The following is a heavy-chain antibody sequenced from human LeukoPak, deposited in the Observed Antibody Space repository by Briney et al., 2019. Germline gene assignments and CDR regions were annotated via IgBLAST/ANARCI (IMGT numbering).Heavy chain of an antibody. J-gene: IGHJ4*02. CDR2: ISYDGSNK. CDR3: AKVYYYDSSGYYYVTNLIDY. CDR1: GFTFSSYG. Sequence: GGSLRLSCAASGFTFSSYGMHWVRQAPGKGLEWVAVISYDGSNKYYADSVKGRFTISRDNSKNTLYLQMNSLRAEDTAVYYCAKVYYYDSSGYYYVTNLIDYWGQGTLVTVSS. V-gene: IGHV3-30*18. D-gene: IGHD3-22*01.